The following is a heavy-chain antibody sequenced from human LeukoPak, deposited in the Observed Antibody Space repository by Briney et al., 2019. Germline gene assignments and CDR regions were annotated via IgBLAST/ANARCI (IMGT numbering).Heavy chain of an antibody. CDR2: IHPGDSDT. V-gene: IGHV5-51*01. D-gene: IGHD2-15*01. J-gene: IGHJ4*02. CDR1: GYSFTSYW. CDR3: ARLDGGHCSGGSCYSFDY. Sequence: GDSLKISGQGSGYSFTSYWSGGVRQMPGKGLEWMGVIHPGDSDTRYNPSFQGQVIISADKSISTAYVQWSSLKASDTAMYYCARLDGGHCSGGSCYSFDYWGQGTLVTVSS.